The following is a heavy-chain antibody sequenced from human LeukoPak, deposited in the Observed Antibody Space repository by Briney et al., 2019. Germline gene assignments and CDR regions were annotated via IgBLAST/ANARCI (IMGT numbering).Heavy chain of an antibody. V-gene: IGHV3-9*01. J-gene: IGHJ4*02. CDR1: GFTFDDYA. D-gene: IGHD4-17*01. CDR3: AKVSGGDYYFDY. CDR2: ISWNSGSI. Sequence: GGSLRLSCAASGFTFDDYAMHWVRQAPGRGLEWVSGISWNSGSIGYADSVKGRFTISRDNAKNSLYLQMNSLRAEDTALYYCAKVSGGDYYFDYWGQGTLVTVSS.